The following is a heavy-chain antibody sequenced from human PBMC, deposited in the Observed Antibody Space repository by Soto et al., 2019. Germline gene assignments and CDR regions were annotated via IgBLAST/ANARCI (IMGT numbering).Heavy chain of an antibody. D-gene: IGHD1-7*01. CDR1: RFTFSSYG. J-gene: IGHJ6*02. V-gene: IGHV3-30*03. CDR2: ISYDESNK. Sequence: QVQLVESGGGVVQPGRSLRLSCAVSRFTFSSYGMHWVRQAPGKGLEWVAFISYDESNKYYADSVKGRFTISRDNSKNTLYLQMNTLRPEVSFVYYSATQNYTKISYLYGLDIWGQGTTVTVSS. CDR3: ATQNYTKISYLYGLDI.